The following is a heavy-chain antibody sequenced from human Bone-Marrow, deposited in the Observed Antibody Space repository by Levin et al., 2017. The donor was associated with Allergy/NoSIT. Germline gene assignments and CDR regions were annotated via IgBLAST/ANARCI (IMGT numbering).Heavy chain of an antibody. D-gene: IGHD2-15*01. CDR3: ATDLAVVMDF. Sequence: PGGSLRLSCAASGFTFSDAWMTWVRQTPGKGLEWLGRIKSQFDGGTSDYAALVQGRFTISRDDSKNTVFLQMSSLKIEDTALYYCATDLAVVMDFWGQGTLVTVSS. CDR1: GFTFSDAW. V-gene: IGHV3-15*01. CDR2: IKSQFDGGTS. J-gene: IGHJ4*02.